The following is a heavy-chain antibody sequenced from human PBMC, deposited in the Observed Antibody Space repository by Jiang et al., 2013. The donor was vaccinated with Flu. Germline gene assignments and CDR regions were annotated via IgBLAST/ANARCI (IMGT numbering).Heavy chain of an antibody. D-gene: IGHD4-11*01. CDR3: AILFLPTVTTGYYMDV. Sequence: GAEVKKPGSSVKVSCKASGGTFSSYAISWVRQAPGQGLEWMGGIIPIFGTANYAQKFQGRVTITADKSTSTAYMELSSLRSEDTAVYYCAILFLPTVTTGYYMDVWGKGTTVTVSS. CDR1: GGTFSSYA. CDR2: IIPIFGTA. V-gene: IGHV1-69*06. J-gene: IGHJ6*03.